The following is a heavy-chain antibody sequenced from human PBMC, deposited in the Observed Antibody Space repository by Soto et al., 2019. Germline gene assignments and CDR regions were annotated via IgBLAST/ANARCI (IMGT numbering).Heavy chain of an antibody. CDR2: ISSSSSYI. CDR3: ARDQYDFWSGYYPYGMDV. Sequence: PGGSLRLSCAASGFTFSSYSMNWVRQAPGKGLEWVSSISSSSSYIYYADSVKGRFTISRDNAKNSLYLQMNSLRAEDTAVYYCARDQYDFWSGYYPYGMDVWGQGTTVTVSS. J-gene: IGHJ6*02. D-gene: IGHD3-3*01. CDR1: GFTFSSYS. V-gene: IGHV3-21*01.